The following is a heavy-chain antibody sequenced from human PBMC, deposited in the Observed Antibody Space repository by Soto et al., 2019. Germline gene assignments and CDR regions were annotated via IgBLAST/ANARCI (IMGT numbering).Heavy chain of an antibody. V-gene: IGHV3-30*18. CDR1: GFTFSSYG. D-gene: IGHD3-3*01. CDR2: ISYDGSNK. CDR3: AKDGYYDFWSGYPPYYGMDV. J-gene: IGHJ6*02. Sequence: GGSLRLSCAASGFTFSSYGMHWVRQAPGKGLEWVAVISYDGSNKYYADSVKGRFTISRDNSKNTLYLQMNSLRAEDTAVYYCAKDGYYDFWSGYPPYYGMDVWGQGTTVTVSS.